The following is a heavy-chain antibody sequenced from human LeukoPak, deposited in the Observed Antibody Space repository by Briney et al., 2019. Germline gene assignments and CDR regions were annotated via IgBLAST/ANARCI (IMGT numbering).Heavy chain of an antibody. J-gene: IGHJ5*02. D-gene: IGHD1-26*01. CDR3: ARKLRLGGNWFDP. V-gene: IGHV1-69*15. Sequence: SVKVSCKTSGGTFTSYAITWVRQAPGQGLEWMGKIIPISGTTNYAQKFQGRVTFTADESTSTAYMELSSLRSEDTALYYCARKLRLGGNWFDPWGQGTLVTVTS. CDR2: IIPISGTT. CDR1: GGTFTSYA.